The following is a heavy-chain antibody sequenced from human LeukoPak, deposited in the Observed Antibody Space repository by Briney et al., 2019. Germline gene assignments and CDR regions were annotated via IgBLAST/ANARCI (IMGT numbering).Heavy chain of an antibody. J-gene: IGHJ6*03. D-gene: IGHD1-26*01. Sequence: ASVKVSCKASGYTFTRHAMNWVRQAPGQGLEWIGWINTNTGNPTYAQGFTGRFVLSLGTSVRTAYLLISSLKAEDTALYYCARLGWEGLYMDVWGKGTTVIVSS. CDR3: ARLGWEGLYMDV. CDR2: INTNTGNP. V-gene: IGHV7-4-1*02. CDR1: GYTFTRHA.